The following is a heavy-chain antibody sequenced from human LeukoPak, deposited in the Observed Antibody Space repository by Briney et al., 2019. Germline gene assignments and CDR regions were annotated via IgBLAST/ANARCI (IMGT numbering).Heavy chain of an antibody. J-gene: IGHJ3*02. Sequence: KPSGTLSLTCAVSGGSIINSNWWSWVRQPPGKGLEWIGEIYHSGSTNYNPSLKSRVTISLDKSKNQFSLKLSSVTAADTAVYYCARDSPVTVTTGGAFDIWGQGTMVTVSS. V-gene: IGHV4-4*02. CDR3: ARDSPVTVTTGGAFDI. D-gene: IGHD4-17*01. CDR1: GGSIINSNW. CDR2: IYHSGST.